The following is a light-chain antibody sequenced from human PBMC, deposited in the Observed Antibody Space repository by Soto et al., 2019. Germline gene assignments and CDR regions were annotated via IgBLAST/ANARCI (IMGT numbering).Light chain of an antibody. J-gene: IGKJ3*01. CDR2: SAS. CDR3: QQYSASPRT. V-gene: IGKV3-20*01. Sequence: EIVLTQSPATLSLSPGERATLSCRASQSVTSSYLAWYHQKPGQPPRLLIHSASTRAPGIPDRFSASGAGTDFTLTISRLEPEDSAVYYCQQYSASPRTFGPGTKVDIK. CDR1: QSVTSSY.